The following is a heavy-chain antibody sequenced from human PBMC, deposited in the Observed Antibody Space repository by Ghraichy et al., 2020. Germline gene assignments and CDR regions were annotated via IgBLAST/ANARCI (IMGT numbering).Heavy chain of an antibody. CDR2: ISSSSSYI. CDR1: GFTFSSYS. CDR3: AREAGYSYGYPLADYYYMDV. V-gene: IGHV3-21*01. Sequence: GGSLRLSCAASGFTFSSYSMNWVRQAPGKGLEWVSSISSSSSYIYYADSVKGRFTISRDNAKNSLYLQMNSLRAEDTAVYYCAREAGYSYGYPLADYYYMDVWGKGTTVTVSS. J-gene: IGHJ6*03. D-gene: IGHD5-18*01.